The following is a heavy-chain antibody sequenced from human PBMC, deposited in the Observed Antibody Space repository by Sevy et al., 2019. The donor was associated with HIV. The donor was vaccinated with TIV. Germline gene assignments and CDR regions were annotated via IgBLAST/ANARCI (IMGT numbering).Heavy chain of an antibody. V-gene: IGHV3-48*01. CDR1: GFTFSSYS. CDR3: ARNGGYADYGMDV. Sequence: GGSLRLSCVGSGFTFSSYSMNWVRQPPGKGLEWLSYMNSITSTIYYSDSVKGRFTISRDNAKNSVSLQMHSLRAEDTAVYYCARNGGYADYGMDVWGQGTTVTVSS. D-gene: IGHD2-2*01. CDR2: MNSITSTI. J-gene: IGHJ6*02.